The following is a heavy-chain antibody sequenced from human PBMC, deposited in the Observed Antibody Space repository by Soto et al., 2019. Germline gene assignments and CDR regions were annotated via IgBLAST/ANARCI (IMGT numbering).Heavy chain of an antibody. J-gene: IGHJ3*02. CDR1: EFTFRNYN. V-gene: IGHV3-48*01. CDR3: ARDSDGSGAFDI. D-gene: IGHD3-10*01. CDR2: ISLRGTTV. Sequence: PGGSLRLSCAASEFTFRNYNMNWVRQAPGKGLEWVAHISLRGTTVDYADSVKGRFTTSRDDADNSLYLQMNSLRAEDTALYYCARDSDGSGAFDIWGQGTMVT.